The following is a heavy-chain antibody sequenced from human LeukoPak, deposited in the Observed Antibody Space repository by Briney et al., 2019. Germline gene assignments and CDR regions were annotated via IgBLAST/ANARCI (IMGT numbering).Heavy chain of an antibody. V-gene: IGHV1-46*01. CDR2: INPSSGGT. J-gene: IGHJ4*02. CDR3: ARDLYPKNGYSSGWYYFDY. Sequence: ASVKVSCKASGYTFTSYYMHWVRQAPGQGLEWMGIINPSSGGTSYAQKFQGRVTMTRDTSTSTVYMELSSLRSEDTAVYYCARDLYPKNGYSSGWYYFDYWGQGTLVTVSS. CDR1: GYTFTSYY. D-gene: IGHD6-19*01.